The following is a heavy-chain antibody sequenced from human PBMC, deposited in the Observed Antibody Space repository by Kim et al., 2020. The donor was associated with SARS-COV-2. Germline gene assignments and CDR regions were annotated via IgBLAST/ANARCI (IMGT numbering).Heavy chain of an antibody. D-gene: IGHD6-13*01. Sequence: GSTYYADSVKGRFTIPRANSKNTLYLQMNSLRAEDTAVYYCANLIGGIGTRWGQGTLVTVSS. CDR3: ANLIGGIGTR. CDR2: GST. J-gene: IGHJ4*02. V-gene: IGHV3-23*01.